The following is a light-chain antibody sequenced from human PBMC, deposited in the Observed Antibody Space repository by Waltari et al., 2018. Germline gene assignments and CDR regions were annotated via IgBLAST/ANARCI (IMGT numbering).Light chain of an antibody. Sequence: YTQHPGKAPKPMIYEGSKRPSGVSNRFSGSKSGNTASLRISGLQTEDEADYYSCSYAGSSTFEVFGGGTKLTVL. CDR3: CSYAGSSTFEV. J-gene: IGLJ2*01. V-gene: IGLV2-23*03. CDR2: EGS.